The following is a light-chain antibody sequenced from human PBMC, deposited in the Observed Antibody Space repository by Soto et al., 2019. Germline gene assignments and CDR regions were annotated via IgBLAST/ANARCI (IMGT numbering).Light chain of an antibody. J-gene: IGLJ1*01. CDR2: RNL. V-gene: IGLV1-47*01. CDR3: ATWDDSLSGYG. Sequence: QSVLTQPPSASGTPGQRVTISCSGSSSTIGFFYVYWYQQLPGSSPNLLFYRNLQRPLGVSARFSASKFGTSASLAFFGFRSEDEADYYCATWDDSLSGYGFGAGTKVTVL. CDR1: SSTIGFFY.